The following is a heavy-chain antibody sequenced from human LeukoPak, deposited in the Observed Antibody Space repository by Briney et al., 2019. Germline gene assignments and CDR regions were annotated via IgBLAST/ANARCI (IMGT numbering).Heavy chain of an antibody. V-gene: IGHV1-8*03. J-gene: IGHJ4*02. CDR1: GYTFTSYD. D-gene: IGHD5-18*01. Sequence: ASVKVSCKASGYTFTSYDINWVRQATGQGLEWMGWMNPNSGNTGYAQKFQGRVTITRNTSISTAYMELSSLRSEDTAVYYCARRATRGYSYGRTAFSDYWGQGTLVTVSS. CDR2: MNPNSGNT. CDR3: ARRATRGYSYGRTAFSDY.